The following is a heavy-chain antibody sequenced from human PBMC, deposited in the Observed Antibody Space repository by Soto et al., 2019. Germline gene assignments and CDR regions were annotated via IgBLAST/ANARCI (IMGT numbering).Heavy chain of an antibody. CDR1: GYTFTGYY. D-gene: IGHD3-3*01. CDR2: INPNSGGT. V-gene: IGHV1-2*02. J-gene: IGHJ6*02. CDR3: ARDQSGFYYYYYGMDV. Sequence: ASVKVSCNAPGYTFTGYYMHLVRQAPGQGLEWMGWINPNSGGTNYAQKFQGRVTMTRDTSISTAYMELSRLRSDDTAVYYCARDQSGFYYYYYGMDVWGQGTTVTVSS.